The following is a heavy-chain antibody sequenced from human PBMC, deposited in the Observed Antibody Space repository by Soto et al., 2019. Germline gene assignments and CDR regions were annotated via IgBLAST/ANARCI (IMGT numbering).Heavy chain of an antibody. Sequence: GGSLRLSCAASGFTFSSYSMNWVRQAPGKGLEWVSYISSSSSTIYYADSVKGRFTIARANAKNSLYLQMNSLRDEDTAVYYCARDGCSGGSCYPPQDFQHWGQGTLVTVSS. D-gene: IGHD2-15*01. V-gene: IGHV3-48*02. J-gene: IGHJ1*01. CDR2: ISSSSSTI. CDR3: ARDGCSGGSCYPPQDFQH. CDR1: GFTFSSYS.